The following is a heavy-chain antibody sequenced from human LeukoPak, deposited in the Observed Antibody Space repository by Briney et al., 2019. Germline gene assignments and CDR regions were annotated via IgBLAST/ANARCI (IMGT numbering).Heavy chain of an antibody. CDR3: ASRKNYHDY. V-gene: IGHV3-23*01. CDR2: ISCSGGST. Sequence: GGSLRLSCAASGFSFSSYAMSWVRQAPGKGLEWVSAISCSGGSTYYADSVKGWLTISRDNSKNTLYLPMHSRRAEDTAVYYCASRKNYHDYWGQGTLVTVSS. J-gene: IGHJ4*02. CDR1: GFSFSSYA.